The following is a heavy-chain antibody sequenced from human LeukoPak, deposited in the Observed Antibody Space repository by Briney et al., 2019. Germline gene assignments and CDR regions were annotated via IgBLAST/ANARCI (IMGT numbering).Heavy chain of an antibody. V-gene: IGHV4-34*01. CDR3: ARAGAFNVLRYFDWSPNNWFDP. D-gene: IGHD3-9*01. J-gene: IGHJ5*02. CDR1: GGSFSGYY. Sequence: SETLSPTCAVYGGSFSGYYWSWIRQPPGKGLEWIGEINHSGSTNYNPSLKSRVTISVDTSKNQFSLKLSSVTAADTAVYYCARAGAFNVLRYFDWSPNNWFDPWGQGTLVTVSS. CDR2: INHSGST.